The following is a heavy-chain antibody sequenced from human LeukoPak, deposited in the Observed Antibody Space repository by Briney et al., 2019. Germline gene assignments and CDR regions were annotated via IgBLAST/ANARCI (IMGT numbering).Heavy chain of an antibody. Sequence: PGGSLRLSCAASGFIFSSYWMSWVRQAPGKGLEWVANIKEDGSEKYYVDSVKGRFTISRDNAKNSLYLQMNSLRAEDTAVYYCGRDVYGGNDYWGQGTLVTVSS. V-gene: IGHV3-7*03. CDR3: GRDVYGGNDY. CDR1: GFIFSSYW. D-gene: IGHD4-23*01. J-gene: IGHJ4*02. CDR2: IKEDGSEK.